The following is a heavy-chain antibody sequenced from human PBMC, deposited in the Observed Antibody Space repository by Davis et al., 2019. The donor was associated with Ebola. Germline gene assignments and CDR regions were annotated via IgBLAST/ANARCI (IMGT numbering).Heavy chain of an antibody. CDR2: ISSSSSYI. CDR3: ARDPLIIGDATTDS. J-gene: IGHJ5*01. CDR1: GFTFSSYG. D-gene: IGHD2/OR15-2a*01. Sequence: GESLKISCAASGFTFSSYGMNWVRQAPGKGLEWVSSISSSSSYIYYADSVKGRFTISRDNAKNSLFLQMNSLRADDTAVYYCARDPLIIGDATTDSWGQGTLVTVSS. V-gene: IGHV3-21*01.